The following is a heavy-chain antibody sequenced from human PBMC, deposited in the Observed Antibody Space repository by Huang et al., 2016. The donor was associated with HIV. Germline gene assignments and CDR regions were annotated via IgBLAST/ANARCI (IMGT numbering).Heavy chain of an antibody. CDR3: ARDRKYDNAWYWFDP. J-gene: IGHJ5*02. V-gene: IGHV1-69*01. CDR2: IIPIVGTP. CDR1: GGTFSSYA. Sequence: QVQLVQSGAEVKKPGSSVRVSCEASGGTFSSYAINWVRQAPGQGPEWMGGIIPIVGTPNSAQKFQGRVTITADEATSTAYMELSSLRSDDTAVYYCARDRKYDNAWYWFDPWGQGTLVTVSS. D-gene: IGHD1-1*01.